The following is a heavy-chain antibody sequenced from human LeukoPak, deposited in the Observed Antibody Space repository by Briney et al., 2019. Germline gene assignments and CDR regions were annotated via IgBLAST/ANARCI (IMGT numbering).Heavy chain of an antibody. Sequence: SETLSLTCAVYGGSFSGYYWSWIRQPPGKGLEWIGEINHSGSTNYNPSLKSRVTISVDTSKNQFSLKLSSVTAADTAVYYCARVRGRGYSGYARAFDIWGQGTMVTVSS. CDR1: GGSFSGYY. CDR2: INHSGST. D-gene: IGHD5-12*01. V-gene: IGHV4-34*01. CDR3: ARVRGRGYSGYARAFDI. J-gene: IGHJ3*02.